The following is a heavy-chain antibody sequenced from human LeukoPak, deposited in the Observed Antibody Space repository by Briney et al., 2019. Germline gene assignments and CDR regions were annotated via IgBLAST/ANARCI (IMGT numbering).Heavy chain of an antibody. CDR1: GGSMNGYF. CDR2: MYYSGSA. D-gene: IGHD6-6*01. J-gene: IGHJ3*02. CDR3: ARDFRSFEYSSSSGAFDI. Sequence: PSETLSLTCTVSGGSMNGYFWSWIRQSPGKGLEWIAYMYYSGSANYNPSVKSRVTISVDTSQNQFSLDLSSVTAADTAVYYCARDFRSFEYSSSSGAFDIWGQGTMVTVSS. V-gene: IGHV4-59*01.